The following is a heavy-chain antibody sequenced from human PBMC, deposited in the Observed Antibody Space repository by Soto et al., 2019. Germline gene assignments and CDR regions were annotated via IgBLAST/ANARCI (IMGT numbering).Heavy chain of an antibody. Sequence: LTCAVPRGSITSGGYSWGWVRHPPRKALELIGYIYLSGSTNYHPSLRSRVVISTDTSRNQFSLRVNSVTAADTAVYYCFRGRPRGHMRWFSTGGHVTL. CDR1: RGSITSGGYS. D-gene: IGHD2-21*01. CDR3: FRGRPRGHMRWFST. CDR2: IYLSGST. J-gene: IGHJ5*01. V-gene: IGHV4-30-2*01.